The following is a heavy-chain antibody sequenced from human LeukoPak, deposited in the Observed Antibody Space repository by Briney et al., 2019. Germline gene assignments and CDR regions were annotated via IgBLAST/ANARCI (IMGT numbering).Heavy chain of an antibody. V-gene: IGHV3-48*03. CDR2: IDRSGETT. D-gene: IGHD3-10*01. CDR1: GFTYSRYE. CDR3: ARDAESMIRGWFDS. Sequence: GRSLRLSCEVSGFTYSRYEMNWVRQAPGKGLEWVSYIDRSGETTYYADSVKGRFTISRDNAKNALFLQMNSLRAEDTAVYYCARDAESMIRGWFDSWGQGTLVTVSS. J-gene: IGHJ5*01.